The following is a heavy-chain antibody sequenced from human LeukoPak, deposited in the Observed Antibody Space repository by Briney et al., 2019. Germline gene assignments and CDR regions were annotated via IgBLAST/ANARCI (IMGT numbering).Heavy chain of an antibody. V-gene: IGHV4-31*03. J-gene: IGHJ5*02. D-gene: IGHD3-9*01. CDR3: ARSFRNYDILTGYYLGWFDP. Sequence: PSETLSLTCTVSGGSISSGGYYWSWIRQHPGKGLEWIGYIYYSGSTYYNPSLKSRVTISVDTSKNQFSLKLSSVTAADTAVYYCARSFRNYDILTGYYLGWFDPWGQGTLVTVSS. CDR1: GGSISSGGYY. CDR2: IYYSGST.